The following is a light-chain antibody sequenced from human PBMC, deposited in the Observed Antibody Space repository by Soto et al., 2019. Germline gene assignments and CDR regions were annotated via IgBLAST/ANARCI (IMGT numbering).Light chain of an antibody. CDR2: GAS. Sequence: AIQLTQSPSSLSASLGDRVTITCRTSQGISSALAWYQQKPGKAPKLLIYGASSLQSGAPSRFTGSGSGTDFTLTISSLQPEDFATYYCQQFNTYPITVGQGTRLEIK. CDR3: QQFNTYPIT. V-gene: IGKV1-13*02. CDR1: QGISSA. J-gene: IGKJ5*01.